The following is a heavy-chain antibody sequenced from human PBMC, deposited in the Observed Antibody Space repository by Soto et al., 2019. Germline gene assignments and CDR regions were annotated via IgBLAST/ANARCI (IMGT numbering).Heavy chain of an antibody. V-gene: IGHV1-46*01. D-gene: IGHD2-15*01. CDR1: GYTFTSYY. CDR2: INPSGGST. CDR3: ARDLPPAVGWSIYFDY. Sequence: ASVKVSCKASGYTFTSYYMHWVRQAPGQGLEWMGIINPSGGSTSYAQKFQGRVTMTRDTSTSTVYMELSSLRSEDTAVYYCARDLPPAVGWSIYFDYWGQGTLVTVSS. J-gene: IGHJ4*02.